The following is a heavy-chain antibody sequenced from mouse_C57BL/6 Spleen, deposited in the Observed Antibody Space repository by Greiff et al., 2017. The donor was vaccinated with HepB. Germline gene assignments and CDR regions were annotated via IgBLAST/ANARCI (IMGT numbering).Heavy chain of an antibody. V-gene: IGHV1-55*01. J-gene: IGHJ2*01. Sequence: QVQLQQPGAELVKPGASVKMSCKASGYTFTSYWITWVKQRPGQGLEWIGDIYPGSGSTNYNEKFKSKATLTVDTSSSTAYMQLSSLTSEDSAVYYCARFGVTMVVEEGDYFDYWGQGTTLTVSS. CDR1: GYTFTSYW. D-gene: IGHD1-1*01. CDR2: IYPGSGST. CDR3: ARFGVTMVVEEGDYFDY.